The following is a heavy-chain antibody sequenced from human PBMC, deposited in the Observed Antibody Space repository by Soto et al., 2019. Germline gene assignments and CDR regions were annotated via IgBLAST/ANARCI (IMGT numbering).Heavy chain of an antibody. CDR1: GCSISSGGNY. J-gene: IGHJ6*02. V-gene: IGHV4-31*11. CDR2: IYYSGST. CDR3: ARARMVRGVIYYYGMDV. D-gene: IGHD3-10*01. Sequence: QVQLQESGPGLVKSSQTLSLTCAVSGCSISSGGNYWSWIRQHPGKGLEWIGYIYYSGSTYYNPSLKSRVIISVDTSKNQFSLKLNSVTAADTAVYYCARARMVRGVIYYYGMDVWGQGTTVTVSS.